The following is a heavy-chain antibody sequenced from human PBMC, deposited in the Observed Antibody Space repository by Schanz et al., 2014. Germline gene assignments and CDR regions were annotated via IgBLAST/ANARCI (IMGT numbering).Heavy chain of an antibody. V-gene: IGHV3-13*04. D-gene: IGHD3-22*01. Sequence: EVQLEESGGGLVQPGGSLRLSCAASGFTFSSYDMHWVRQVTGKGLEWVSGIGTAGDTYYPDSVKGRFTISRDNAKNSLYLQMNSLRAEDTGVYYCARGREVVAKIFDVWGQGTMVTVSS. CDR3: ARGREVVAKIFDV. CDR1: GFTFSSYD. J-gene: IGHJ3*01. CDR2: IGTAGDT.